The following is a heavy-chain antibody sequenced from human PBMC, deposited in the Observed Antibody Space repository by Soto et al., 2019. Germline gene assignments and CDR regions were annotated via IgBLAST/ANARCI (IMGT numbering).Heavy chain of an antibody. CDR3: ARALWEIAGVTTSPCWFDP. CDR2: IIPIFGTA. D-gene: IGHD2-21*02. V-gene: IGHV1-69*06. J-gene: IGHJ5*02. Sequence: ASVKVSCKASGGTFSSYAISWVRQAPGQGLEWMGGIIPIFGTANYAQKFQGRVTITADKSTSTAYMELSSLRSEDTAVYYCARALWEIAGVTTSPCWFDPWGQGTLVTVPQ. CDR1: GGTFSSYA.